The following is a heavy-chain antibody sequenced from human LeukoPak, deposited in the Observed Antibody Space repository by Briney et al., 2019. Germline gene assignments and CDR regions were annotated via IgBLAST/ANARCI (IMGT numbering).Heavy chain of an antibody. CDR2: IWYDGSNK. Sequence: GGSLRLSCAASGFTFSSYGMHWVRQAPGKGLEGVAVIWYDGSNKYYADSVKGRFTISRDNSKNTLYLQMNSLRAEDTAVYYCAKRGSKGYSNYVLDYWGQGTLVTVSS. V-gene: IGHV3-33*06. D-gene: IGHD4-11*01. CDR1: GFTFSSYG. CDR3: AKRGSKGYSNYVLDY. J-gene: IGHJ4*02.